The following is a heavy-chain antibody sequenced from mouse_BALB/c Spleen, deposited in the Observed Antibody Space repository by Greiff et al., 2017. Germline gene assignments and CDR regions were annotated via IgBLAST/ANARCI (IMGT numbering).Heavy chain of an antibody. CDR3: ALVYYCGSSYGY. CDR2: IDPANGNT. J-gene: IGHJ2*01. D-gene: IGHD1-1*01. CDR1: GFNIKDTY. V-gene: IGHV14-3*02. Sequence: VQLQQSGAELVKPGASVKLSCTASGFNIKDTYMHWVKQRPEQGLEWIGRIDPANGNTKYDPKFQGKATITADTSSNTAYLQLSSLTSEDTAVYYCALVYYCGSSYGYWGQGTTLTVSS.